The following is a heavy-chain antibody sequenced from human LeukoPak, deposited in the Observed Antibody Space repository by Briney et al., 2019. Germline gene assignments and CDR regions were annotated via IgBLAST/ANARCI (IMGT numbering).Heavy chain of an antibody. CDR1: GYTFTDYY. J-gene: IGHJ4*02. CDR3: ARDLTTPD. Sequence: ASVKVSCKASGYTFTDYYMHWVHQAPGQGLEWMGRINPNSGGTNYAQKFQGRVTLTRDTSISPASMEWSRLRSDDTAVYYCARDLTTPDWGQGTLVAVSS. V-gene: IGHV1-2*06. CDR2: INPNSGGT. D-gene: IGHD1-1*01.